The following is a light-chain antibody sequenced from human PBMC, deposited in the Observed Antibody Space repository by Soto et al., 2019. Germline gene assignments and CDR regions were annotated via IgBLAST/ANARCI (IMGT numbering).Light chain of an antibody. J-gene: IGKJ1*01. Sequence: DIVLTQSPGALSLSPGDRATLSCRASQSVTSDYLAWYQQKPGQAPRLLIYGASTRATGVPGRFSGSGSGTEFTLTISSLQSEDFAVYYCQQYNDWWTFGQGTKVDIK. CDR3: QQYNDWWT. CDR2: GAS. V-gene: IGKV3-15*01. CDR1: QSVTSD.